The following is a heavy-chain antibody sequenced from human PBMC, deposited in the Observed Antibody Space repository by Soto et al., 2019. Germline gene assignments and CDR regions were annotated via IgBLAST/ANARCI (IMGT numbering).Heavy chain of an antibody. CDR3: VTGDYYDRRFDY. Sequence: GGSLRLSCAASGFTFSTCWMNWVRQAPGKGLEWVADIKQDGTEKYYVDSVKGRFTISRDNPKNSLYLQMNSLRAEDTAVYYCVTGDYYDRRFDYWGQGTLVTVSS. CDR1: GFTFSTCW. D-gene: IGHD3-22*01. V-gene: IGHV3-7*05. J-gene: IGHJ4*02. CDR2: IKQDGTEK.